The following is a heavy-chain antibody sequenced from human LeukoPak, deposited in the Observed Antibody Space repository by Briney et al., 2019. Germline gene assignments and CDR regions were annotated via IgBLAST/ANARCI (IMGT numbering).Heavy chain of an antibody. D-gene: IGHD1-26*01. CDR3: ARDRHSGSYQDFDY. V-gene: IGHV3-7*01. J-gene: IGHJ4*02. Sequence: PGGSLRLSCAASGFTFSSYWMSWVRQAPGKGLEWVANIKQDGSEKYYVDSVKGRFTISRDNAKNSLYLQMNSLRAEDTAVYYCARDRHSGSYQDFDYWGQGTLVTVSS. CDR1: GFTFSSYW. CDR2: IKQDGSEK.